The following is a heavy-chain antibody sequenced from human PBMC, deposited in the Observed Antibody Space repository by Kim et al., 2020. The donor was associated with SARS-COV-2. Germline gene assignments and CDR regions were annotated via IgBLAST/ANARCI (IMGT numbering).Heavy chain of an antibody. Sequence: ADSVKGRFTISRDNAKNSLYLQMNSLRAEDTAVYHCARDSGFPYYYYYMDVWGKGTTVTVSS. CDR3: ARDSGFPYYYYYMDV. V-gene: IGHV3-11*01. J-gene: IGHJ6*03. D-gene: IGHD1-1*01.